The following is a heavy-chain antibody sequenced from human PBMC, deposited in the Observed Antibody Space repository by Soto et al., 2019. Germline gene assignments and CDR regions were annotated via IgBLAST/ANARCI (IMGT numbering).Heavy chain of an antibody. V-gene: IGHV1-46*01. J-gene: IGHJ5*02. Sequence: GASVKVSCKASGYTFTSYCMHWVRQAPGQGLEWMGIINPSGGSTSYAQKFQGRVTMTRDTSTSTVYMELSSLRSEDTAVYYCARSYCGGDCYSGENWFDPWGQGTLVTVSS. D-gene: IGHD2-21*02. CDR1: GYTFTSYC. CDR3: ARSYCGGDCYSGENWFDP. CDR2: INPSGGST.